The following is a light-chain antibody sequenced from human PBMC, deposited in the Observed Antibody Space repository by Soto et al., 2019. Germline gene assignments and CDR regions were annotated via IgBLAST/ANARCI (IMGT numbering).Light chain of an antibody. CDR3: QSHASSLGAVV. CDR2: GNS. CDR1: SSNIGAGYD. J-gene: IGLJ2*01. Sequence: QSVLTQPPSVSGAPGQRVTISCTGSSSNIGAGYDVNRYQQLPGPAPKLLIYGNSNRPSGFPDRFAGSESGTSASLAITGLQAYDEPHYNCQSHASSLGAVVFGGGTKLTVL. V-gene: IGLV1-40*01.